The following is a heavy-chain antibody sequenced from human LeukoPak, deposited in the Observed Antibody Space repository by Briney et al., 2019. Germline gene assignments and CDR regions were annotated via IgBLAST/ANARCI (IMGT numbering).Heavy chain of an antibody. Sequence: SETLSLTCTVSGGSISSYYWSWIRQPPGKGLEWIGYIYYSGSTNYNPSLKSRVTISVDTSKNQFSLKLSSVTAADTAVYYCASLDTMQRLDYWGQGTLVTVSS. V-gene: IGHV4-59*01. D-gene: IGHD3-10*01. CDR1: GGSISSYY. J-gene: IGHJ4*02. CDR3: ASLDTMQRLDY. CDR2: IYYSGST.